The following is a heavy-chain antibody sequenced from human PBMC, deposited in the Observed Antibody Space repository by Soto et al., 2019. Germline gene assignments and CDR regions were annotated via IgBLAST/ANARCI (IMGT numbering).Heavy chain of an antibody. V-gene: IGHV5-10-1*01. D-gene: IGHD3-22*01. CDR3: ARQIYDSDTGPNFQYYFDS. CDR2: IDPSDSQT. J-gene: IGHJ4*02. CDR1: GYSFAGYW. Sequence: PGQSLKISCKGSGYSFAGYWITWVRQKPGKGLEWMGRIDPSDSQTYYSPSFRGHVTISATKSIATVFLQWSSLRASDTAMYYCARQIYDSDTGPNFQYYFDSWGQGTPVTVSS.